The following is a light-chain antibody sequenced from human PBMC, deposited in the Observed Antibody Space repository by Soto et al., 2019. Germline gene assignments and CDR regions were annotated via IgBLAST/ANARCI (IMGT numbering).Light chain of an antibody. CDR2: DAS. Sequence: EIVMTQSPATLSASPGERVTLSCRVSQSVSGNLAWYQQKPGQAPRLLISDASNRATGIPARFSGSGSGTDFTLTISSLEPEDFAVYYCQQRSNWPSITFGQGTRLEIK. CDR1: QSVSGN. J-gene: IGKJ5*01. V-gene: IGKV3-11*01. CDR3: QQRSNWPSIT.